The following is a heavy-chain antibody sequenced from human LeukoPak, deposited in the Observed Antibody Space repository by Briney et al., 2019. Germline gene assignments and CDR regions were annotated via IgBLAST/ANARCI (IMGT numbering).Heavy chain of an antibody. CDR2: ISGSGGGT. CDR3: VKDLGRYRNNCFDY. D-gene: IGHD1-26*01. V-gene: IGHV3-23*01. Sequence: GGSLRLSCAASGFTFSSSAMSWVRQAPEKGLEWVSTISGSGGGTYYADSVKGRFTISRDDSKNTLYLQMNSLRAEDAAVYYCVKDLGRYRNNCFDYWGQGTLVTVSS. J-gene: IGHJ4*02. CDR1: GFTFSSSA.